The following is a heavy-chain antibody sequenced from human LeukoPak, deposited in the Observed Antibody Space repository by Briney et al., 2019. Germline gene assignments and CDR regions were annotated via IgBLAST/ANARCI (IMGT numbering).Heavy chain of an antibody. J-gene: IGHJ4*02. Sequence: SQTLSLTCTVSGGSISSGGYYWSWIRQHPGKGLEWIGYIYDSGSTYYNPSPKSRVAISIDTSKNQFSLKLSSVTAADTAVYYCASAPGHCSGGSCYTITHFHYWGQGTLVTVSS. D-gene: IGHD2-15*01. V-gene: IGHV4-31*03. CDR1: GGSISSGGYY. CDR3: ASAPGHCSGGSCYTITHFHY. CDR2: IYDSGST.